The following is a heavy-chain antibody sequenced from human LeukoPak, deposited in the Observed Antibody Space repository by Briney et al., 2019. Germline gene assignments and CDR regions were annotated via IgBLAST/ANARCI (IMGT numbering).Heavy chain of an antibody. Sequence: PGGSLRLSCAASGFTFSSYSMNWVRQAPGKGLEWVSYISSSSSSIYYADSVKGRFTISRDNAKNSLYLQMNSLRDEDTAVYYCARDHEDYDYIWGSYRTPPLFDYWGQGTLVTVSP. V-gene: IGHV3-48*02. D-gene: IGHD3-16*02. J-gene: IGHJ4*02. CDR1: GFTFSSYS. CDR2: ISSSSSSI. CDR3: ARDHEDYDYIWGSYRTPPLFDY.